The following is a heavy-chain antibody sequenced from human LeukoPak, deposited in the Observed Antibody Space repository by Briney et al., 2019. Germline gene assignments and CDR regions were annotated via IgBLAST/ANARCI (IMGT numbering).Heavy chain of an antibody. CDR3: ARGWRRIAARGPAWYNWFDP. CDR1: GYTFTTYG. J-gene: IGHJ5*02. CDR2: ISAYNGKA. D-gene: IGHD6-6*01. Sequence: ASVKVSCKASGYTFTTYGISWVRQAPGQGLEWMGWISAYNGKANYAQKLQGRVTMTTDTSTSTAYMELRSLRADDTVVYYCARGWRRIAARGPAWYNWFDPWGQGTLVTVSS. V-gene: IGHV1-18*01.